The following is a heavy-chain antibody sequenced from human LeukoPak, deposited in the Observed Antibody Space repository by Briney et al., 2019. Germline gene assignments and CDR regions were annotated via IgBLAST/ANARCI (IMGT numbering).Heavy chain of an antibody. Sequence: GSLRLSCAASGFTFSSYAMSWVRQAPGRGLEWVSSISGNDGNTNYAGSVKGRFTISRDNSKNTLYLQMNSLRAEDTAVYYCAKGVFAMAWAPADYWGQGALVTVSS. J-gene: IGHJ4*02. CDR3: AKGVFAMAWAPADY. D-gene: IGHD5-24*01. V-gene: IGHV3-23*01. CDR1: GFTFSSYA. CDR2: ISGNDGNT.